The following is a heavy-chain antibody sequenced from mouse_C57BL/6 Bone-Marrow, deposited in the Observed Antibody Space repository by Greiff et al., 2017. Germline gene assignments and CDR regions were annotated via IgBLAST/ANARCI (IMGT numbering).Heavy chain of an antibody. D-gene: IGHD1-1*01. J-gene: IGHJ1*03. CDR3: ARGDDGSSYDRYFEV. CDR2: INPNNGGT. CDR1: GYTFTDYY. Sequence: EVQLQQSGPELVKPGASVKISCKASGYTFTDYYLNWVKQSHGMSLEWIGDINPNNGGTSYNQKFKGKATLTVDKSSSTAYMELRSLTSEDSAVYFCARGDDGSSYDRYFEVWGTGTTVTVTS. V-gene: IGHV1-26*01.